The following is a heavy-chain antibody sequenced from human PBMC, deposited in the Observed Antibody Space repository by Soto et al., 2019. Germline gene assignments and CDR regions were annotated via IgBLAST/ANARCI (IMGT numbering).Heavy chain of an antibody. CDR3: ARERYCGSSRCYKGLDWYYNYDLDV. Sequence: EVQLLESGGGLLQPGGSLRLSCTASGFTFSSYDMNWVRQDPGKGLEWVSYISISAKTIYYADSVKGRCTISRDNAKNSLILQMNSLRAEDTAVYFCARERYCGSSRCYKGLDWYYNYDLDVWGQGTTVTVSS. CDR2: ISISAKTI. V-gene: IGHV3-48*03. D-gene: IGHD2-2*02. J-gene: IGHJ6*02. CDR1: GFTFSSYD.